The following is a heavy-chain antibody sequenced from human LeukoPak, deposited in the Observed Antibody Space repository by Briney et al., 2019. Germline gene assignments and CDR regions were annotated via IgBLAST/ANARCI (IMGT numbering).Heavy chain of an antibody. CDR3: ARDRGYSSFDY. V-gene: IGHV3-7*01. Sequence: GGSLRLSCAASAFTFSNYWMSWVRQAPGKGLEWVANIKEDRSEINYVDSVKGRFTISRDNAKNSLYPQMNSLTVDDTAVYYCARDRGYSSFDYWGQGTLVTVSS. CDR2: IKEDRSEI. CDR1: AFTFSNYW. J-gene: IGHJ4*02. D-gene: IGHD4-23*01.